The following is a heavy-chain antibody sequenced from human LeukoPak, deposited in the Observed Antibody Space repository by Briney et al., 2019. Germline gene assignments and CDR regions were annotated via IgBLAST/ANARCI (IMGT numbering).Heavy chain of an antibody. CDR1: GFTFSSDG. V-gene: IGHV3-30*02. Sequence: GGSLRLSCAASGFTFSSDGMHWVRQAPGKGLEWVAFIRYDGSNKYYADSVKGRFTISRDNSKNTLYLQMNSLRAEDTAVYYCAKGSQLWLLAYWGQGTLVTVSS. D-gene: IGHD5-18*01. CDR2: IRYDGSNK. J-gene: IGHJ4*02. CDR3: AKGSQLWLLAY.